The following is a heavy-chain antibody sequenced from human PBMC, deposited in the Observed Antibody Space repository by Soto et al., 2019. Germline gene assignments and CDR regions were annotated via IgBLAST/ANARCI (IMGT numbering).Heavy chain of an antibody. CDR1: GFTFSGYW. Sequence: EVQLVESGGGLVQPGGSLRLSCAASGFTFSGYWMHWVRKAPGKGLVWVSRIDGDGSRTNYADSVKGRFPISRDNAKNTLYLQMNSLRAEDTAVYYCARELASYNDYWGQGTLVTVSS. CDR2: IDGDGSRT. D-gene: IGHD1-1*01. J-gene: IGHJ4*02. CDR3: ARELASYNDY. V-gene: IGHV3-74*01.